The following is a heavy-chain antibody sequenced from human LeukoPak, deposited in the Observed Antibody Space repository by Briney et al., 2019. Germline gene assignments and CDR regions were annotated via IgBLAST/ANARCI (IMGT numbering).Heavy chain of an antibody. J-gene: IGHJ4*02. Sequence: KPSETLSLTCAVYGGSFSGYYWSWIRQPPGKVLEWIGEINHSGSTNYNPSLKSRVTISVDTSKNQFSLKLSSVTAADTAVYYCARQSPFLHYYLYWGQGTLVTDSS. V-gene: IGHV4-34*01. CDR1: GGSFSGYY. CDR2: INHSGST. D-gene: IGHD3-10*01. CDR3: ARQSPFLHYYLY.